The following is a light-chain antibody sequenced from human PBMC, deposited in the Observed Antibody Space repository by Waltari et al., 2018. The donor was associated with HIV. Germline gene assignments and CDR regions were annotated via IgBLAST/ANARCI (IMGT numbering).Light chain of an antibody. CDR1: ELPRQY. CDR2: KDI. V-gene: IGLV3-25*03. J-gene: IGLJ3*02. CDR3: QSGHNGAWV. Sequence: YELTQSPSVSVSPGQTARITCSGDELPRQYVFWYHQKTGQAPVLVIHKDIERPSGIPERFSGSTSGTIVTLTISGVQAEDEADYYCQSGHNGAWVFGGGTKLTV.